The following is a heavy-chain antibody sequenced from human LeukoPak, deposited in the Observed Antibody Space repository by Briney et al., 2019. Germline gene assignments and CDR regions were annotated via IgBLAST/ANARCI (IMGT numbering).Heavy chain of an antibody. Sequence: GGSLRLSCAASGFTFSSYAMSWVRQAPGKGLEWVSAISGSGGSTYYADSVKGRFTISRDKSKNTLYLQMNSLRAEDTVVYYCAKGRRSDYFDYWGQGTLVTVSS. V-gene: IGHV3-23*01. CDR2: ISGSGGST. CDR1: GFTFSSYA. J-gene: IGHJ4*02. CDR3: AKGRRSDYFDY.